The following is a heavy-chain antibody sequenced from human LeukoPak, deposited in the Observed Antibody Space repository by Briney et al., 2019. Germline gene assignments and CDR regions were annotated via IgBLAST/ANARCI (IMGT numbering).Heavy chain of an antibody. J-gene: IGHJ4*02. CDR3: ARATPGGLHGYSFDY. Sequence: ASVKVSCKASGYTFTSYDINWVRQATGQGLEGMGWMNPNSGNTGFAQKFQDRVSMTRDTSINTAYMELTSLRSGDTAVYYCARATPGGLHGYSFDYWGQGTVVTVYS. CDR2: MNPNSGNT. CDR1: GYTFTSYD. V-gene: IGHV1-8*02. D-gene: IGHD5-24*01.